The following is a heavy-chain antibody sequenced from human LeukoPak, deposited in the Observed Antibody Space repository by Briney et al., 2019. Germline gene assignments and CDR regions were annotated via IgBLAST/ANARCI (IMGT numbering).Heavy chain of an antibody. Sequence: PGGSLRLSCAASGFTFDDYGMSWVRQAPGKGLEWVSGIKWNGGSTGYADSVKGRFTISRDNAKNSLYLQMNSLRAEDTALYYCARAKITIFGVVIISYYFDYWGQGTLVTVSS. CDR3: ARAKITIFGVVIISYYFDY. V-gene: IGHV3-20*04. D-gene: IGHD3-3*01. CDR2: IKWNGGST. J-gene: IGHJ4*02. CDR1: GFTFDDYG.